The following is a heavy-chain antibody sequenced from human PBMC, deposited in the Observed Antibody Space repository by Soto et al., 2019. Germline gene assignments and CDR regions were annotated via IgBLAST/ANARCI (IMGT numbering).Heavy chain of an antibody. CDR1: GFTFSSYA. J-gene: IGHJ3*02. D-gene: IGHD6-19*01. CDR3: ARPARTYSSGEDAFDI. Sequence: GGSLRLSCAASGFTFSSYAMHWVRQAPGKGLEWVAVISYDGSNKYYADSVKGRFTISRDNSKNTLYLQMNSLRAEDTAVYYCARPARTYSSGEDAFDIWGQGTMVTVSS. V-gene: IGHV3-30-3*01. CDR2: ISYDGSNK.